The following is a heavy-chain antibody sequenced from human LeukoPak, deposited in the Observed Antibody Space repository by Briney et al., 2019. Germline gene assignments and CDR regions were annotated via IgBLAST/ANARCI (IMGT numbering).Heavy chain of an antibody. V-gene: IGHV1-18*01. CDR3: ARDDYYGSGSEPDY. Sequence: EASVKVSCKASGYTFTSYGISWARQAPGQGLEWMGWISAYNGNTNYAQKLQGRVTMTTDTSTSTAYMELRSLRSDDTAVYYCARDDYYGSGSEPDYWGQGTLVTVSS. D-gene: IGHD3-10*01. J-gene: IGHJ4*02. CDR1: GYTFTSYG. CDR2: ISAYNGNT.